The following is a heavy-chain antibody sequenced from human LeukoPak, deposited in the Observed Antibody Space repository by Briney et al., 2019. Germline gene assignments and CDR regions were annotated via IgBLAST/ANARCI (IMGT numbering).Heavy chain of an antibody. CDR1: GFTFSGYA. CDR2: ISGSGTRT. J-gene: IGHJ5*02. Sequence: GGSLRLSCAASGFTFSGYAMTWVRQAPGKGLEWFSSISGSGTRTDYADSVKGRFTISRDNSKKTLYLQMNGLRADDTAVYYCAGRLRFGELPTWGQGTLVTVSS. CDR3: AGRLRFGELPT. V-gene: IGHV3-23*01. D-gene: IGHD3-10*01.